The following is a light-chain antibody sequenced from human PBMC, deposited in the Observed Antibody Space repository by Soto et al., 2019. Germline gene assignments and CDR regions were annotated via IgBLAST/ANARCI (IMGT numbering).Light chain of an antibody. V-gene: IGKV3-20*01. CDR2: GAS. CDR1: QSVSSTQ. CDR3: QHYGSSGVT. J-gene: IGKJ3*01. Sequence: EIVLTQSPVTLSLSPWERATLSCRASQSVSSTQLAWYQQRPGQAPRLLIYGASSRATGIADRFSGSGSGTDFSLTISRLEPEDFAVYYCQHYGSSGVTFGPGTKVDIK.